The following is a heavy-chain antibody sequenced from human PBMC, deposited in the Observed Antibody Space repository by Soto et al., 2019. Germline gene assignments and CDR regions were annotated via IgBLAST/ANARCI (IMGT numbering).Heavy chain of an antibody. CDR2: ISYDGHIK. J-gene: IGHJ4*02. CDR3: AKTGRDYGDSPNDY. D-gene: IGHD4-17*01. CDR1: GFPFSSYA. V-gene: IGHV3-30*18. Sequence: QVQLVESGGGVVQPGRSLRLSCAASGFPFSSYAMHWVRQAPGKELEWVAVISYDGHIKYYGDSVQGRFTISRDNSKNTLYLQMNSVTGEDTAMYFCAKTGRDYGDSPNDYWGQGTLLTVSS.